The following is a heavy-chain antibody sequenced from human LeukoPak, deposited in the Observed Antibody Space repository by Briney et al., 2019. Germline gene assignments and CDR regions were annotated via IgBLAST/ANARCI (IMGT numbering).Heavy chain of an antibody. Sequence: GGSLRLSCAASGFTFSSYAMSWVRQAPGKGLEWVSAISGSGGSTYYGDSVKGRFSISRDNSKNTLYLQMNSLRAEDTAVYYCAKDLSIVVVKKYFDYWGQGTLVTVSS. D-gene: IGHD3-22*01. V-gene: IGHV3-23*01. CDR1: GFTFSSYA. CDR2: ISGSGGST. CDR3: AKDLSIVVVKKYFDY. J-gene: IGHJ4*02.